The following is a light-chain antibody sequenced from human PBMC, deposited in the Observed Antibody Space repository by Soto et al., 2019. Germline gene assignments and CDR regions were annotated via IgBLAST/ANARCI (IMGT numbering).Light chain of an antibody. CDR1: QSVSSSY. J-gene: IGKJ1*01. CDR2: GTY. Sequence: ETLMQASSVTLSGSPGASATVSCRASQSVSSSYLAWYQQRPGQAPRLLIYGTYTRATGIPDRFSGSGSGTDFTLTISRLEPEDFAVYYCHQYGSSPQTFGQGTKVDI. V-gene: IGKV3-20*01. CDR3: HQYGSSPQT.